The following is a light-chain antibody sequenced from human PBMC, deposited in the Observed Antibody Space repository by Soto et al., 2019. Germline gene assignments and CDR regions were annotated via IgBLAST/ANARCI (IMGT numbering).Light chain of an antibody. CDR3: QQYNNWPL. CDR2: GPS. CDR1: QIVSSN. V-gene: IGKV3-15*01. J-gene: IGKJ3*01. Sequence: EIVMTQSPATLSVSPGERATLSCRASQIVSSNLAWYQQKPGQAPRLLIYGPSTSATGIPARFSGSGSGTEFTLTISSLQSEDFAVYYCQQYNNWPLFGPGTKVDIK.